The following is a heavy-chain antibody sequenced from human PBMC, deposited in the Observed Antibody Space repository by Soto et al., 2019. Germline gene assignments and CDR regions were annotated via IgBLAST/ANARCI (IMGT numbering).Heavy chain of an antibody. CDR2: IIPIFGTA. CDR3: ARNRPDSSGYYYYYYGMDV. V-gene: IGHV1-69*13. D-gene: IGHD3-22*01. J-gene: IGHJ6*02. Sequence: SVKVSCKASGGTFSSYAISWVRQAPGQGLEWMGGIIPIFGTANYAQKFQGRVTITADESTSTAYMELSSLRSEDTAVYYCARNRPDSSGYYYYYYGMDVWGQGTTVTVSS. CDR1: GGTFSSYA.